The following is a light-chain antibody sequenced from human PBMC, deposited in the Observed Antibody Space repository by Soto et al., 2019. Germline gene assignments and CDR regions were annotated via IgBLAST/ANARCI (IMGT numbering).Light chain of an antibody. V-gene: IGKV1-39*01. CDR2: AAS. Sequence: DIQMTQSPSSLSASVGDRITITCRASQSISRYLNWYQHKPGKAPKLLINAASSLERGVPSRFSGGGSGTDFTLTISSLQPEDFATYYCLQDSIYPWTFGQGTKV. J-gene: IGKJ1*01. CDR1: QSISRY. CDR3: LQDSIYPWT.